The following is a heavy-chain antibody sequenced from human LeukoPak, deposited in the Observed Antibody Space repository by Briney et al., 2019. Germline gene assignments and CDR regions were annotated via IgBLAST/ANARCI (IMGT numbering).Heavy chain of an antibody. Sequence: GGSLRLACAASGCTFSSYSMNWVRQAPGKGLEWVSSISRSSSYIYYADSVKGRFTIYRDNAKNSMYLQMNILRAEDTAVYYCARGNRYYDILTGYLDCWGQGTLVTVSS. CDR2: ISRSSSYI. D-gene: IGHD3-9*01. CDR1: GCTFSSYS. CDR3: ARGNRYYDILTGYLDC. V-gene: IGHV3-21*01. J-gene: IGHJ4*02.